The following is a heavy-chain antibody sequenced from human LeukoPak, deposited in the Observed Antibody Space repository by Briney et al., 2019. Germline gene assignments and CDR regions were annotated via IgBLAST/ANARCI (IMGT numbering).Heavy chain of an antibody. V-gene: IGHV1-69*06. CDR3: ARDKGAAAGTNTVFDY. CDR2: IIPIFGTA. D-gene: IGHD6-13*01. CDR1: GGTFSSYA. Sequence: SVKVSCKASGGTFSSYAISWVRQAPGQGLEWMGGIIPIFGTANYAQKFQGRVTITADKSTSTAYMELSSLRSEDTAVYYCARDKGAAAGTNTVFDYWGKETLVTVSS. J-gene: IGHJ4*02.